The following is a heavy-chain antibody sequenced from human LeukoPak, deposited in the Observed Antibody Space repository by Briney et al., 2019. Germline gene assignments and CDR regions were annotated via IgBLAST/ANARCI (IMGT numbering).Heavy chain of an antibody. V-gene: IGHV3-7*01. D-gene: IGHD1-14*01. CDR2: IKQDGSEK. CDR3: ARDLTAIKRWDYFDY. CDR1: GFTFSSYW. J-gene: IGHJ4*02. Sequence: GGSLRLSCAASGFTFSSYWMSWVRQAPGKGLEWVANIKQDGSEKYYVDSAKGRFTISRDNAKNSLYLQMNSLRAEDTAVYYCARDLTAIKRWDYFDYWGQGTLVTVSS.